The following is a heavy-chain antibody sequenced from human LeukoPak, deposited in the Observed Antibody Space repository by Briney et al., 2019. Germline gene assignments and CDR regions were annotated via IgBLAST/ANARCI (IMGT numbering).Heavy chain of an antibody. CDR3: SLARSEFHYGMDV. Sequence: SQTLSLTCAISGDSVSSISVAWNWIRQSPSRGLEWLGRTYYRSKWYFEYAVSVKSRINISPDTSKNQFSLQLTSVTPEDTAVYYCSLARSEFHYGMDVWGQGTTVTVSS. CDR1: GDSVSSISVA. J-gene: IGHJ6*02. V-gene: IGHV6-1*01. D-gene: IGHD2-21*01. CDR2: TYYRSKWYF.